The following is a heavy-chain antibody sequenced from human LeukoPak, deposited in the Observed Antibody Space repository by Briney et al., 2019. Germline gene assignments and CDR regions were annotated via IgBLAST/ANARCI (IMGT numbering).Heavy chain of an antibody. V-gene: IGHV3-23*01. Sequence: PGGSLRLSCAASGFTFSSYAMSWVRQAPGKGLEWVSVISVGGGGTTYADSVKGRFTISRDNSKNTLYLQMNSLRADDTAVYYCARGDIYWDYWGQGTLVTVSS. J-gene: IGHJ4*02. CDR2: ISVGGGGT. CDR3: ARGDIYWDY. CDR1: GFTFSSYA.